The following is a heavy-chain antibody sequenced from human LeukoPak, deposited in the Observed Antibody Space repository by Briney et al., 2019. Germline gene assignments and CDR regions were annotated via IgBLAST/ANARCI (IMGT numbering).Heavy chain of an antibody. J-gene: IGHJ5*02. CDR1: GGTFSSYA. V-gene: IGHV1-69*13. CDR2: IIPIFGTA. D-gene: IGHD2-15*01. CDR3: AREPTVAATGWFDP. Sequence: ASVKVSCKASGGTFSSYAISWARQAPGQGLEWMGGIIPIFGTANYAQKFQGRVTITADESTSTAYMELSSLRSEDTAVYYCAREPTVAATGWFDPWGQGTLVTVSS.